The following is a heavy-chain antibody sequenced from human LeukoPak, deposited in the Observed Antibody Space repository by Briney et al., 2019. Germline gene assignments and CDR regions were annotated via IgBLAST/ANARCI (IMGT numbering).Heavy chain of an antibody. Sequence: LETLSLTCTVSAGSMSNYYWSWVRQPPGKGLEWIAYIYSSGSTNYNPSLKSRATISLDTSKNQFSLKLTSVTAADTAVYYCARLSSGRPHEYFQHWGQGTLVTVSS. CDR1: AGSMSNYY. J-gene: IGHJ1*01. D-gene: IGHD3-22*01. V-gene: IGHV4-59*01. CDR3: ARLSSGRPHEYFQH. CDR2: IYSSGST.